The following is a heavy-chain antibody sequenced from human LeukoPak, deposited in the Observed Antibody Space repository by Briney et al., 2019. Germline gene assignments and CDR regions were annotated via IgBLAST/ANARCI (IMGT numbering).Heavy chain of an antibody. CDR3: ARLRIRGYCSSTSCYP. V-gene: IGHV4-34*01. J-gene: IGHJ5*02. D-gene: IGHD2-2*01. CDR2: INHSGST. Sequence: PSETLSLTCAVYGGSFSGYYWSWIRQPPGKGLEWIGEINHSGSTNYNPSLKSRVTIPVDTSKNQFSLKLSSVTAADTAVYYCARLRIRGYCSSTSCYPWGQGTLVTVSS. CDR1: GGSFSGYY.